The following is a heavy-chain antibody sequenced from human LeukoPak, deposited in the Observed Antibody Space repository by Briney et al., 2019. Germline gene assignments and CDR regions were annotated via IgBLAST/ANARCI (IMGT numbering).Heavy chain of an antibody. D-gene: IGHD5-24*01. CDR3: ASDEMAKNDPPNFGY. CDR1: GGSIRSSYYY. CDR2: IYDSGST. Sequence: PSETLSLTCTVSGGSIRSSYYYWGWIRQPPGKGLEWIGSIYDSGSTYYNPSLKSRVTISVDTSKNQFSLKLNSVTAADTAVYYCASDEMAKNDPPNFGYWGQGTLVTVSS. V-gene: IGHV4-39*01. J-gene: IGHJ4*02.